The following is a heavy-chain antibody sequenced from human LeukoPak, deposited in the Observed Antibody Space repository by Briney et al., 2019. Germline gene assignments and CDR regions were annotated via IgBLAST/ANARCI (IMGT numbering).Heavy chain of an antibody. V-gene: IGHV3-7*01. Sequence: PGGSLRLSCAASGFTFSSHWMSWVRQAPGKGLEWVANIRQDGSEKYYVDSVKGRFTISRDNAKNSLYLQMNSLRAEDTAVYSCARYGGWYFDLWGRGTLVTVSS. CDR3: ARYGGWYFDL. D-gene: IGHD3-10*01. CDR1: GFTFSSHW. CDR2: IRQDGSEK. J-gene: IGHJ2*01.